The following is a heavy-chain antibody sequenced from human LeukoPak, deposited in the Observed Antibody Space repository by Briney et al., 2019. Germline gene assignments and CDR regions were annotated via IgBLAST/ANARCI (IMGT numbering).Heavy chain of an antibody. CDR1: GYTFTSYD. Sequence: GASVKASCKASGYTFTSYDINWVRQATGQGLEWMGWMNPNSGNTGYAQKFQGRVTITRNTSISTAYMELSSLRSEDTAVYYCARGPLGDFWTDVWGKGTTVTVSS. CDR3: ARGPLGDFWTDV. J-gene: IGHJ6*04. V-gene: IGHV1-8*03. D-gene: IGHD3/OR15-3a*01. CDR2: MNPNSGNT.